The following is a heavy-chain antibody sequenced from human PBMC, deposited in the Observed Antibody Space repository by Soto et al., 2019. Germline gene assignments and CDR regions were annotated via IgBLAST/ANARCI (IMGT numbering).Heavy chain of an antibody. CDR1: GGSVSSSRYY. D-gene: IGHD2-15*01. J-gene: IGHJ4*02. Sequence: QVQLQESGPGLVQPSQTLSLTCTVSGGSVSSSRYYWSWIRQHPGKGLEWIGYIYHSGNTYYNPSLKSRSTISIDTSKNQFSLNLSSVTAADTAVYYSARVSEYCSGGACSLFDYWGQGTLVTVSS. CDR3: ARVSEYCSGGACSLFDY. V-gene: IGHV4-31*03. CDR2: IYHSGNT.